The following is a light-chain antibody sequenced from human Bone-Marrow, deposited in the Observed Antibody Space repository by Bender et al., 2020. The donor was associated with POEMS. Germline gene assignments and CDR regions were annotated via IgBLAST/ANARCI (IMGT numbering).Light chain of an antibody. V-gene: IGLV2-8*01. J-gene: IGLJ3*02. Sequence: QSALTQPPSASGSPGQSVTIPCTGTSSDVGRFDFVSWYQQRPGEAPRLIIYEVTRRPSGVPDRFLGSKSGNTASLTVSGLQADDEADYYCSSYTGVNSLMFGGGTRLTVL. CDR3: SSYTGVNSLM. CDR1: SSDVGRFDF. CDR2: EVT.